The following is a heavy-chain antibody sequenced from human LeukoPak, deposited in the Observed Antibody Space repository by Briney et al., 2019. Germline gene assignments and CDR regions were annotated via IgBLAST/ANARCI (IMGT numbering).Heavy chain of an antibody. CDR3: ARGADNSGGFDN. CDR1: GYTFTNND. V-gene: IGHV1-8*03. J-gene: IGHJ4*02. Sequence: ASVKVSCKASGYTFTNNDINWVRQATGQGLEWMGWMNPNSGNRGYAQEFQGRVTITRITSINTAYMELSNLRSEDTAVYYCARGADNSGGFDNWGQGTLITVSS. D-gene: IGHD4-23*01. CDR2: MNPNSGNR.